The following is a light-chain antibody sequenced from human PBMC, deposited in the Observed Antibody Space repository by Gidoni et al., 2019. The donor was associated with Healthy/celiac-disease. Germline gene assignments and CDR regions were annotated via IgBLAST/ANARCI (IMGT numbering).Light chain of an antibody. CDR3: QQYNSYPVT. V-gene: IGKV1-5*03. CDR1: QSISSW. CDR2: KAS. J-gene: IGKJ2*01. Sequence: DIQVTRTPSTLSASVGDRVTITCRASQSISSWLAWYQQKPGKAPTLLIYKASSLESGVPSRFSGSGSGTEFTLTISSLQPDDFATYYCQQYNSYPVTFGQGTKLEIK.